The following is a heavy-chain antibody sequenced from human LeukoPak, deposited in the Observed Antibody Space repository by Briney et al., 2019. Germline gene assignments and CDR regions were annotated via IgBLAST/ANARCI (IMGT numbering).Heavy chain of an antibody. CDR1: GGSISSGGYY. J-gene: IGHJ4*02. Sequence: PSETLSLTCTVSGGSISSGGYYWSWIRQHPGKGLEWIGYIYYSGSTYYNPSLKSRVTISVDTSKNQFSLKLSSVTAADTAVYYCARDAGRYCSGGSCYAFDYWGQGTLVTVSS. V-gene: IGHV4-31*03. CDR3: ARDAGRYCSGGSCYAFDY. CDR2: IYYSGST. D-gene: IGHD2-15*01.